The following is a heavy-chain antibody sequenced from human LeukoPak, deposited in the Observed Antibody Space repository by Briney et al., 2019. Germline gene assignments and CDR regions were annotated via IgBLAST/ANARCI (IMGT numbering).Heavy chain of an antibody. Sequence: GGSLRLSCAASGFTFSDYYMSWIRQAPGKGLGWVSCISSSGSTIYYADSVKGRFTISRDNAKNSLYLQMNSLRAEDTAVYYCANHYYDSSGYYSFDYWGQGTLVTVSS. CDR3: ANHYYDSSGYYSFDY. D-gene: IGHD3-22*01. CDR1: GFTFSDYY. V-gene: IGHV3-11*01. J-gene: IGHJ4*02. CDR2: ISSSGSTI.